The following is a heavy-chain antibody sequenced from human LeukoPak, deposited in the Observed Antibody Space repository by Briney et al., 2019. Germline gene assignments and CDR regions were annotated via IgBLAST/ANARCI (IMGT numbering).Heavy chain of an antibody. V-gene: IGHV4-4*07. CDR2: IYTSGST. J-gene: IGHJ5*02. Sequence: SETLSLTCTVSGGSISSYYWSWIRQPAGKGLEWIGRIYTSGSTNYNPSLKSRVTMSVDTSKNQFSLKLSSVTAADTAVYYCAREGYDFWSGYSNWFDPWGQGTLVTVSS. D-gene: IGHD3-3*01. CDR1: GGSISSYY. CDR3: AREGYDFWSGYSNWFDP.